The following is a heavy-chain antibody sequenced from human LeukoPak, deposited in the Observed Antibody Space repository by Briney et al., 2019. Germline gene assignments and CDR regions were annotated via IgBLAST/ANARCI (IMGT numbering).Heavy chain of an antibody. D-gene: IGHD6-13*01. J-gene: IGHJ4*02. Sequence: GGSLRLSCVASGLTFSSYWLSWVRQAPGRGLEWVANIKQGGSDKYYVDSVKGRFTNSRDNAKKSLYLQMNSLRAEDTAVYYCATGQQLGYWGQGTLVTVSS. V-gene: IGHV3-7*01. CDR3: ATGQQLGY. CDR1: GLTFSSYW. CDR2: IKQGGSDK.